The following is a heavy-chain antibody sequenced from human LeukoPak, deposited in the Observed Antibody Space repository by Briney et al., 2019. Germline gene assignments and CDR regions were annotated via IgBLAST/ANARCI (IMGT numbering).Heavy chain of an antibody. CDR3: ASFPSGSYSAY. D-gene: IGHD1-26*01. Sequence: GGSLRLSSAASGFSFSGSGMHWVRQASGKGLEWVGHIRSQADSYATVYGASVKGRFTITRDDSENTAYLQMNSLKTEDTAVYYCASFPSGSYSAYWGQGTLVTVSS. CDR2: IRSQADSYAT. CDR1: GFSFSGSG. J-gene: IGHJ4*02. V-gene: IGHV3-73*01.